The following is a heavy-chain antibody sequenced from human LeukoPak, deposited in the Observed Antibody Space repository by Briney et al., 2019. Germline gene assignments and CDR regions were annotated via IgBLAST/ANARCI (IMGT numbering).Heavy chain of an antibody. CDR3: ARAFYYYDGIDY. J-gene: IGHJ4*02. V-gene: IGHV4-59*01. CDR1: GGSISTYY. Sequence: PSETLSLTCTVSGGSISTYYWTWIRQPPGKGLEWIGNIYYSGSTNYNPSLKSRVTISVDTSKNQFSLKLSSVTAADTAVYYCARAFYYYDGIDYWGQGTLVTVSS. D-gene: IGHD3-22*01. CDR2: IYYSGST.